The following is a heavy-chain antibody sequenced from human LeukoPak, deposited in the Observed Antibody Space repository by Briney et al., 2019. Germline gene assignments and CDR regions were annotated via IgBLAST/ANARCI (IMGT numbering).Heavy chain of an antibody. CDR3: SRGPSASDWFVFGGPY. J-gene: IGHJ4*02. CDR1: GYTFTSYF. V-gene: IGHV1-46*01. Sequence: ASVKVSCKASGYTFTSYFMHWVRQASGQGLEWMGIINPSGGSTTYAQKFQGRVTMTRDTSMSTVYMELRSLRSEDTAVYYCSRGPSASDWFVFGGPYWGQGTLVTVSS. D-gene: IGHD3-9*01. CDR2: INPSGGST.